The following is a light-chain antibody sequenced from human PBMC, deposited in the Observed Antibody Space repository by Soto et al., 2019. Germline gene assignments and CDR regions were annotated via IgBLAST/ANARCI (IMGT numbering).Light chain of an antibody. CDR3: LQDINYPWT. Sequence: IQMTQSPSTLSASVGDRVTITCRASQSISVWLAWYQQKPGKAPKLLIYAASSLQSGVPSRFSGSGSGTDFTLAISSLQPEDSATYYCLQDINYPWTFGQGTKVDIK. J-gene: IGKJ1*01. CDR1: QSISVW. V-gene: IGKV1-6*01. CDR2: AAS.